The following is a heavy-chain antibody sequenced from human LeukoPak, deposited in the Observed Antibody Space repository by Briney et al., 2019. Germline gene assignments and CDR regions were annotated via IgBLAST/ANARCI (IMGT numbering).Heavy chain of an antibody. D-gene: IGHD3-3*01. Sequence: ASVKVSFQASGYPFTSYGISWVRPAPGQGLEWMGWISAYNGNTNYAQKLQGRVTMTTDTSTSTAYMELRSLRSDDTAVYYCAREGYYDFWSGYLRFWGQGTLVTVSS. V-gene: IGHV1-18*01. CDR1: GYPFTSYG. J-gene: IGHJ4*02. CDR3: AREGYYDFWSGYLRF. CDR2: ISAYNGNT.